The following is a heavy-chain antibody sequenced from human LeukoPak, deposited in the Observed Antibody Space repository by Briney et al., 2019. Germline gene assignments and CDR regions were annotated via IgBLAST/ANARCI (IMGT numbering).Heavy chain of an antibody. V-gene: IGHV3-30*02. J-gene: IGHJ4*02. CDR2: ISYDGSRK. Sequence: GGSLRLSRAASGLIFNTYGMHWVRQAPGKGLEWVSYISYDGSRKNYADSVKGRFTISRDNSKNTLFLQMNSLKAEDTAVYYCAKKLIGNVDYFDYWGQGTLVTVSS. CDR3: AKKLIGNVDYFDY. D-gene: IGHD2-8*01. CDR1: GLIFNTYG.